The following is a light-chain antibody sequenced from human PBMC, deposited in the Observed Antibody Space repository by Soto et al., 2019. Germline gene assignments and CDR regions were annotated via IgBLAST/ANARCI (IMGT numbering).Light chain of an antibody. Sequence: QSVLTQPPSVSAAPGQKVTISCSGSSSNIGNNYVSWYQQLPGTAPKLLIYENNKRPSGIPDRFSGSKSGNTASLTISGLQAEDEADYYCSPCTRSSTLLYVFGTGTKVTVL. CDR2: ENN. CDR1: SSNIGNNY. V-gene: IGLV1-51*01. CDR3: SPCTRSSTLLYV. J-gene: IGLJ1*01.